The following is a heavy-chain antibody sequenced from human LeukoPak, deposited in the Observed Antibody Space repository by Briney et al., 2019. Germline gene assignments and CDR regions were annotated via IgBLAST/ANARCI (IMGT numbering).Heavy chain of an antibody. CDR2: IRSKANSYAT. Sequence: PGGSLRLSCAASGFTFSGSAMHWVRQASGKGLEWVGRIRSKANSYATAYAASVKGRFTISRDDSKNTAYLQMNSLKTEDTAVYYCTRLFADNWFDPWGQGTLVTVSS. CDR1: GFTFSGSA. V-gene: IGHV3-73*01. CDR3: TRLFADNWFDP. J-gene: IGHJ5*02.